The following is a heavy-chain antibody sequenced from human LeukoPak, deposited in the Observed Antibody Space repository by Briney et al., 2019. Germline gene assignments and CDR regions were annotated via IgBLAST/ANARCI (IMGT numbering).Heavy chain of an antibody. CDR2: INPSGGST. Sequence: ASVKVSCKASGYTFTSYYMHWVRQAPGQGLEWVGIINPSGGSTSYAQKFQGRVTMTRDMSTSTVYMELSSLRSEDTAVYYCARDGGYGSGSYPFDYWGQGTLVTVSS. CDR1: GYTFTSYY. D-gene: IGHD3-10*01. V-gene: IGHV1-46*01. J-gene: IGHJ4*02. CDR3: ARDGGYGSGSYPFDY.